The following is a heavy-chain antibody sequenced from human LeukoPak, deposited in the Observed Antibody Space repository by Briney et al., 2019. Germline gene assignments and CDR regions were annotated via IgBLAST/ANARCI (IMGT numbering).Heavy chain of an antibody. Sequence: GGSLRLSCAASGFTFSSYAMHWVRQAPGKGLEWVAVISYDGSNKYYADSVKGRFTISRDNSKNTLYLQMNSLRAEDTAVYYCATRGYSYGWIDDYWGQGTLVTVSS. J-gene: IGHJ4*02. CDR3: ATRGYSYGWIDDY. V-gene: IGHV3-30*04. CDR1: GFTFSSYA. D-gene: IGHD5-18*01. CDR2: ISYDGSNK.